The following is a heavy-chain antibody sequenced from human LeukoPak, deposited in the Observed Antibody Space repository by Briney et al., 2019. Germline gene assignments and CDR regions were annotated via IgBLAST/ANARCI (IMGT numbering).Heavy chain of an antibody. V-gene: IGHV3-30*04. CDR2: ISHDGINQ. CDR3: NYTTFSVLYYFDY. CDR1: GFTFSSYA. Sequence: PGGSLRLSCATSGFTFSSYAMHWVRQAPGKGLEWVALISHDGINQYYADSVKGRFIISRDNSQNTLYLQFNRLSLEDTPVYYCNYTTFSVLYYFDYWGQGTLVTVCS. D-gene: IGHD5/OR15-5a*01. J-gene: IGHJ4*02.